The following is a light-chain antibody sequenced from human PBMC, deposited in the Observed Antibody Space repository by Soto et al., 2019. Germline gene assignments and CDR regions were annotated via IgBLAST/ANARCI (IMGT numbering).Light chain of an antibody. CDR3: HYYGNWPLST. CDR2: DAS. J-gene: IGKJ2*01. V-gene: IGKV3-15*01. CDR1: QSVRSK. Sequence: EIVMTQSPATLSVSPGEGATLSCRASQSVRSKLAWYQQKPGQAPRLLIYDASTRATGIPARFSGSGSGTEFTLTISSVQSEDFAVYHCHYYGNWPLSTFGQGTRLEIK.